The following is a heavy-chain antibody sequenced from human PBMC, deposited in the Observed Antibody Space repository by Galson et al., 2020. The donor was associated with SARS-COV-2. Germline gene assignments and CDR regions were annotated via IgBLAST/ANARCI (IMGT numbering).Heavy chain of an antibody. CDR2: INHLGTT. V-gene: IGHV4-30-2*01. D-gene: IGHD2-21*02. Sequence: SETLSLTCGVSGGSISSSGYSWTWIRQPPGKGLEWIGYINHLGTTYYNPSLKSRVTISPDRAKNQFSLRLPSVTAADTAIYYCARVTLAASSDYWGQGTLVTVSS. CDR3: ARVTLAASSDY. CDR1: GGSISSSGYS. J-gene: IGHJ4*02.